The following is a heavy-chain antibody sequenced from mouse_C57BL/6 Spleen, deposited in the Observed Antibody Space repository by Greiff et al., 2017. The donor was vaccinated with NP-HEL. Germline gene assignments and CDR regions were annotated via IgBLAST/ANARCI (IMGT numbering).Heavy chain of an antibody. V-gene: IGHV1-64*01. CDR2: IHPNSGST. J-gene: IGHJ4*01. Sequence: VQLQQSGAELVKPGASVKLSCKASGYTFTSYWMHWVKQRPGQGLEWIGIIHPNSGSTNYNEKFKSKATLTVDKSSSTAYMQLSSLTSEDSAVYYCARPPFTTVVATDYWGQGTSVTVSS. CDR3: ARPPFTTVVATDY. CDR1: GYTFTSYW. D-gene: IGHD1-1*01.